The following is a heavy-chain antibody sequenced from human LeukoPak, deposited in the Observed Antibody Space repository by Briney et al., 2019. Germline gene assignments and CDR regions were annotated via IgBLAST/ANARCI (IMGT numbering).Heavy chain of an antibody. CDR1: GGSIIGYY. Sequence: SETLSLTCNVSGGSIIGYYWSWIRQPSGKGLEWTASIYYSGSTNYNPSLKSRLTVSLDTSKNQFSLKLSSVTAADTAVYYCARHRGSNLNRSFDFWGQGALVTVSS. CDR3: ARHRGSNLNRSFDF. J-gene: IGHJ4*02. V-gene: IGHV4-59*08. CDR2: IYYSGST. D-gene: IGHD1-14*01.